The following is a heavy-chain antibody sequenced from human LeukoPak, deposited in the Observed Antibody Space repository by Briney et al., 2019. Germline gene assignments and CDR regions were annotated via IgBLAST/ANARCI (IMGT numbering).Heavy chain of an antibody. Sequence: SETLSLTCAVYGGSFSSYYWSWIRQPPGKGLEWIGEINHSGSTNYNPSLKSRVTISVDTSKNQFSLKLSSVTAADTAVYYCARGLRRLGYNWFDPWGQGTLVTVSS. V-gene: IGHV4-34*01. CDR2: INHSGST. CDR3: ARGLRRLGYNWFDP. CDR1: GGSFSSYY. J-gene: IGHJ5*02. D-gene: IGHD6-19*01.